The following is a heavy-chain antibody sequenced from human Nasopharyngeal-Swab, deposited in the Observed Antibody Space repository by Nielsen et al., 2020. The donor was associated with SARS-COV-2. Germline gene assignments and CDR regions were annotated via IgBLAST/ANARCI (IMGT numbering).Heavy chain of an antibody. D-gene: IGHD2-2*02. J-gene: IGHJ6*03. CDR2: IYYSGST. CDR1: GGSISSYY. Sequence: SETLSLTCTVSGGSISSYYLSWIRQPPGTGLEWIGYIYYSGSTNYNPSLKSRVTISVDTSKNQFSLKLSSVTAADTAVYYCASKDHAGYCSSTSCYTDYYYMDVWGKGTTVTVSS. V-gene: IGHV4-59*01. CDR3: ASKDHAGYCSSTSCYTDYYYMDV.